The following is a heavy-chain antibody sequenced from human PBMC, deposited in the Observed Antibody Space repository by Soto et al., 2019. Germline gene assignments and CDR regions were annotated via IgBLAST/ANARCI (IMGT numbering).Heavy chain of an antibody. CDR3: ARDCAGYSSGWYQRGGFDY. D-gene: IGHD6-19*01. Sequence: QVQLVESGGVVVQPGRSLRLSCAASGFTFSSYGMHWVRQAPGKGLEWVAVIWYDGSNKYYADSVKGRFTISRDNSKNTLYLQMNSLRAEDTAVYYCARDCAGYSSGWYQRGGFDYWGQGALVTVSS. J-gene: IGHJ4*02. V-gene: IGHV3-33*01. CDR2: IWYDGSNK. CDR1: GFTFSSYG.